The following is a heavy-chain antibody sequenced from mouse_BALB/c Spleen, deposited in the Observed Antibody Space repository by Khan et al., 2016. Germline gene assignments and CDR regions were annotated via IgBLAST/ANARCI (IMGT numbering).Heavy chain of an antibody. J-gene: IGHJ1*01. D-gene: IGHD2-1*01. CDR1: GYTFTSYW. Sequence: QVQLQQSGAELAKPGASVNMSCKASGYTFTSYWMHWVKQRPGQGLEWIGYINPSTGYTEYNQTFKDKATLTADKSSSTAYMQLSSLTSEDSAVYYWARSGNYWYFDVWGAGTTVTVSS. CDR2: INPSTGYT. V-gene: IGHV1-7*01. CDR3: ARSGNYWYFDV.